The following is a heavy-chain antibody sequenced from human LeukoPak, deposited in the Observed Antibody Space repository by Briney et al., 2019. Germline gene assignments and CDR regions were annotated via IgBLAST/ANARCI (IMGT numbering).Heavy chain of an antibody. D-gene: IGHD2-2*01. CDR1: GFTFKNFA. V-gene: IGHV3-23*01. J-gene: IGHJ3*01. CDR3: VKEPSGANVVPADAFDF. Sequence: GGSLRLSCVASGFTFKNFAMNWVRQAPGKGLEWVSGVSGTGENIYYGDSVKGRFTISRDNSRNTLYLQMNSLRVDDMGVYYRVKEPSGANVVPADAFDFWGQGTMVTVSS. CDR2: VSGTGENI.